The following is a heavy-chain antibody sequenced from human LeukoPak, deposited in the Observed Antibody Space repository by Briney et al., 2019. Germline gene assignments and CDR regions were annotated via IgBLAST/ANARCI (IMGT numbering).Heavy chain of an antibody. J-gene: IGHJ6*03. V-gene: IGHV1-18*01. Sequence: GASVKVSCKASGYTFTSYDIIWVRQAPGQGLEWMGWISAYNGNTNYAQKLQGRATMTTDTSTSTAYMELRSLRSDDTAVYYCAREGKEYLWGYYYYMDVWGKGTTVTISS. CDR1: GYTFTSYD. CDR2: ISAYNGNT. CDR3: AREGKEYLWGYYYYMDV. D-gene: IGHD3-3*01.